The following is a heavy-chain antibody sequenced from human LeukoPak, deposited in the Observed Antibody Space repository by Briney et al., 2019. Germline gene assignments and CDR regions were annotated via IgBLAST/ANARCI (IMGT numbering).Heavy chain of an antibody. J-gene: IGHJ6*03. Sequence: RLSXXXXXFTXXXXGMHXXRXXPXKXLEXVAXIRYDGSNKYYADSVKGRFTISRDNSKNTLYLQMNSLRAEDTAVYYCAKDGGGGTTWYYYYMDVWGKGTTVTVSS. D-gene: IGHD1-7*01. CDR3: AKDGGGGTTWYYYYMDV. V-gene: IGHV3-30*02. CDR1: XFTXXXXG. CDR2: IRYDGSNK.